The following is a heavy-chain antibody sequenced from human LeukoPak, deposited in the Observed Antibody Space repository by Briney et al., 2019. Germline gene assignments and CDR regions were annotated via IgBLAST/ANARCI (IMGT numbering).Heavy chain of an antibody. CDR2: MNPNSGNT. J-gene: IGHJ3*02. CDR1: GYTFTSYD. CDR3: ARRSIPGATSIPIIRWFNKRGAFDI. D-gene: IGHD4-23*01. Sequence: ASVKVSCKASGYTFTSYDINWVRQATGQGLEWMGWMNPNSGNTGYAQKFQGRVTITRNTSISTAYMELSSLRSEDTAVYYCARRSIPGATSIPIIRWFNKRGAFDIWGQGTMVTVSS. V-gene: IGHV1-8*03.